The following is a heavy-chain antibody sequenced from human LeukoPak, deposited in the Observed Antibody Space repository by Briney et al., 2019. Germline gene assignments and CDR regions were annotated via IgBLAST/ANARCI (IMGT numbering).Heavy chain of an antibody. V-gene: IGHV5-51*01. CDR3: ARWGDIVATIRSLSFDY. D-gene: IGHD5-12*01. CDR1: GYSFTSYW. Sequence: PGESLKISCKGSGYSFTSYWIGWVRQMPGKGLEWIGIIYPGDSDTRYSPSFQGQVTISADKSISTAYLQWSSLKASDTAMYYCARWGDIVATIRSLSFDYWGQGTLVTVSS. CDR2: IYPGDSDT. J-gene: IGHJ4*02.